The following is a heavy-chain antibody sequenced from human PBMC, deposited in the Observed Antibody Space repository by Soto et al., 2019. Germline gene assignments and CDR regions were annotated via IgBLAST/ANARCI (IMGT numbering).Heavy chain of an antibody. V-gene: IGHV1-2*04. CDR2: INPYSGGT. J-gene: IGHJ6*02. Sequence: GGSGKGSCQASGYTFTDYYIHWGRQAPGQGLEWMGWINPYSGGTNYAQRFQGWVTMTRDTSISTAYMELSRLTSDDTAVYYCARTQSQYTMDVWGQGTPVTVSS. CDR1: GYTFTDYY. CDR3: ARTQSQYTMDV. D-gene: IGHD1-1*01.